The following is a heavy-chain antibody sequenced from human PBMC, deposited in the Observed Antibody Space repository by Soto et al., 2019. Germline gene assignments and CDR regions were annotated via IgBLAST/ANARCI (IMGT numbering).Heavy chain of an antibody. CDR1: GFNFNNYA. Sequence: GGSLRLSCATSGFNFNNYAMIWVRQAPGKGLEWVAVISYDGSNKYYADSVKGRFTISRDNSKNTLYLQMNSLRAEDTAVYYCAKDPGGEYYYDSSGYYPFASYFYYWGQGTLVTVSS. J-gene: IGHJ4*02. V-gene: IGHV3-30*18. CDR2: ISYDGSNK. D-gene: IGHD3-22*01. CDR3: AKDPGGEYYYDSSGYYPFASYFYY.